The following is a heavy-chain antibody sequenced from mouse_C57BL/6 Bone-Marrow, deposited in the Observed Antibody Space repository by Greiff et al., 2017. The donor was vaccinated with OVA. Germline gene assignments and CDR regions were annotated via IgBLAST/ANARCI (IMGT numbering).Heavy chain of an antibody. Sequence: EVQLQQSGAELVRPGASVTLSCTASGFNIKDDYMHWVKQRPEQGLEWIGWIAPENGDTVYASKFQGKATITADTSSNTAYLQLSSLTSEDTAVYYCIYDGYYWYFDVWGTGTTVTVSS. CDR3: IYDGYYWYFDV. D-gene: IGHD2-3*01. CDR1: GFNIKDDY. CDR2: IAPENGDT. V-gene: IGHV14-4*01. J-gene: IGHJ1*03.